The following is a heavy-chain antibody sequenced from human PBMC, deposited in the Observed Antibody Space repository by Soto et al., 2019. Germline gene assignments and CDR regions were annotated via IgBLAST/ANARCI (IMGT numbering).Heavy chain of an antibody. Sequence: QVQLVQSGAEMNKPGSSVKVSCQSSGGTFNTYAMNWLRQAPGQGPEWMGDISPMFGAANYAPKFQGRVTITADESTGTSYMQLSSLTSEDTALYFCAREVQVHTPAFVYWGQGTLVTVSS. D-gene: IGHD3-10*01. CDR3: AREVQVHTPAFVY. CDR2: ISPMFGAA. CDR1: GGTFNTYA. V-gene: IGHV1-69*19. J-gene: IGHJ4*02.